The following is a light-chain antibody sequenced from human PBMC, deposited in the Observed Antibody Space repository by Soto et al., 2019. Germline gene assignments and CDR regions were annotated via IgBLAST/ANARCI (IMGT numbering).Light chain of an antibody. Sequence: DIHMTQSPSSLSASVGDRVTITCRASQSISSYLNWYQQKPGKAPKLLIYAASSLQSGVPSRFSGSGSGTDFTLTISSLQPEDFATYYCQQSYSTPIAFGQGTRREIK. CDR3: QQSYSTPIA. V-gene: IGKV1-39*01. CDR2: AAS. CDR1: QSISSY. J-gene: IGKJ5*01.